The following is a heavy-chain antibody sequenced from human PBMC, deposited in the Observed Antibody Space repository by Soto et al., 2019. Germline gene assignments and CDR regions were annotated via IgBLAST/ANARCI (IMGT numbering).Heavy chain of an antibody. J-gene: IGHJ4*02. V-gene: IGHV1-69*08. CDR1: GGTFSSYT. Sequence: QVQLVQSGAEVKKPGSSVKVSCKASGGTFSSYTISWVRQAPGQGLEWMGRIIPILGIANYAQKFQGRVTITADKATSTAYMELSSLRSEDTAVYYCARDEGTYSSGWYRDYWGQGTLVTVSS. CDR2: IIPILGIA. D-gene: IGHD6-19*01. CDR3: ARDEGTYSSGWYRDY.